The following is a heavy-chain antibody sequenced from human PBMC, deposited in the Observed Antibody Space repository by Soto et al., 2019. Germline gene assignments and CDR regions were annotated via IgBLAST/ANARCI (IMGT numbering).Heavy chain of an antibody. CDR1: GFTFSSYA. D-gene: IGHD3-22*01. Sequence: EVQLLESGGGLVQPGGSLRLSCAASGFTFSSYAMGWVRQAPGKRLEWVSSISSSGGTTYYADSVKGRFTISRDNSKDTLYLQMNSLRVEDTAVYDCAKGYDRYASYFDSWGQGTLVTVSS. J-gene: IGHJ4*02. V-gene: IGHV3-23*01. CDR2: ISSSGGTT. CDR3: AKGYDRYASYFDS.